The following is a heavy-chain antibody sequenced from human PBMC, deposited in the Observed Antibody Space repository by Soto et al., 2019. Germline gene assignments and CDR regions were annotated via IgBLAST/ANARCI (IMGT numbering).Heavy chain of an antibody. Sequence: SVKVSCKASGGTFSSYAISWVRQAPGQGLEWMGGIIPIFGTANYAQKFQGRVTVTADESTSTAYMELSSLRSEDTAVYYCARARDRFLEWLPFDYWGQATLVTVSS. D-gene: IGHD3-3*01. CDR1: GGTFSSYA. J-gene: IGHJ4*02. CDR3: ARARDRFLEWLPFDY. V-gene: IGHV1-69*13. CDR2: IIPIFGTA.